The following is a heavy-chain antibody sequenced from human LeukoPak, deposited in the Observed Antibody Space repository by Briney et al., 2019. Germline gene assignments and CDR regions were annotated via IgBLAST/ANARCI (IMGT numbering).Heavy chain of an antibody. CDR2: INPNSGGT. CDR3: ARDGASLAYYYDSSGYYS. D-gene: IGHD3-22*01. V-gene: IGHV1-2*02. CDR1: GYTFTGYY. J-gene: IGHJ4*02. Sequence: ASVKVSCKASGYTFTGYYMHWVRQAPGQGLEWMGWINPNSGGTNYAQKFQGRVTMTRDTSTSTVYMELSSLRSEDTAVYYCARDGASLAYYYDSSGYYSWGQGTLVTVSS.